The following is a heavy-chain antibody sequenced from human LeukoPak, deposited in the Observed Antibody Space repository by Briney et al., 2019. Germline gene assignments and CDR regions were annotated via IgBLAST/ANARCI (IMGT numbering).Heavy chain of an antibody. J-gene: IGHJ5*02. CDR3: AQSSGYNWFDP. D-gene: IGHD3-22*01. Sequence: GGSLRLSCAASGFTFSDYYMSWIRQAPGKGLEWVSYISSSGSTIYYADSVKGRFTISRDNAKNSLYLQMNSLRAEDTDVYYCAQSSGYNWFDPWGQGTLVTVSS. CDR1: GFTFSDYY. V-gene: IGHV3-11*04. CDR2: ISSSGSTI.